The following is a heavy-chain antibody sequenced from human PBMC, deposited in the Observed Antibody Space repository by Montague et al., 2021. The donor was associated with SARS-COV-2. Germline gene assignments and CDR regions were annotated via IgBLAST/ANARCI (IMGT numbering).Heavy chain of an antibody. CDR2: ISSSSSYI. Sequence: SLRLSCAASRFTFSSYSMNWVRQAPGKGLEWVSSISSSSSYIYYADSVKGRFTISRDNAKNSLYLQMNSLRAEDTAVYYCARDPSTIFGVVTLPWGQGTLVTVSS. CDR3: ARDPSTIFGVVTLP. J-gene: IGHJ5*02. CDR1: RFTFSSYS. D-gene: IGHD3-3*01. V-gene: IGHV3-21*01.